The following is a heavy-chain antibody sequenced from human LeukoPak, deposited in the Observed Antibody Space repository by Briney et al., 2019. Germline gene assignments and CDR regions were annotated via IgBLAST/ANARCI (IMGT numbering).Heavy chain of an antibody. CDR3: ARGLGRWFDP. CDR1: GGSFSGYY. CDR2: INHSGST. V-gene: IGHV4-34*01. J-gene: IGHJ5*02. Sequence: SETLSLTCAVYGGSFSGYYWSWIRQPPGKGLEWIGEINHSGSTNYNPSLKSRVTLSVDTSKTRFSLKLSSVTAAETAVYCCARGLGRWFDPWGQGTLVTVSS. D-gene: IGHD1-14*01.